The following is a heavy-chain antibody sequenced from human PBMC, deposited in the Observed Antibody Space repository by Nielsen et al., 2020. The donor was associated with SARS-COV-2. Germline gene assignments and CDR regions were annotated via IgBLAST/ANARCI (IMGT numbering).Heavy chain of an antibody. CDR3: ASRIVAAFDF. CDR1: GYTFSHYS. CDR2: INGGDGNT. Sequence: ASVKVSCKASGYTFSHYSLHWLRQAPGQGLQWMGWINGGDGNTKYSQEFQGRLTITRDTSASTVYMALSSLRSEDTAIYYCASRIVAAFDFWGQGTLLAVSS. D-gene: IGHD1-26*01. V-gene: IGHV1-3*01. J-gene: IGHJ4*02.